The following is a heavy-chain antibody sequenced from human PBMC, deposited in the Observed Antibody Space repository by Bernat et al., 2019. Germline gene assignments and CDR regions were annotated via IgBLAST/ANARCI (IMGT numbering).Heavy chain of an antibody. J-gene: IGHJ1*01. CDR3: ARGVFRVMGGSYYPEYFQH. D-gene: IGHD1-26*01. V-gene: IGHV1-2*04. CDR1: GYTFTGYY. Sequence: QVQLVQSGAEVKKPGASVKVSCKASGYTFTGYYMHWVRQAPGQGLEWMGWINPNSGGTNYAQKFQGWVTMTRDTSISTAYMELSRLRSDDTAVYYCARGVFRVMGGSYYPEYFQHWGQGTLVNVSS. CDR2: INPNSGGT.